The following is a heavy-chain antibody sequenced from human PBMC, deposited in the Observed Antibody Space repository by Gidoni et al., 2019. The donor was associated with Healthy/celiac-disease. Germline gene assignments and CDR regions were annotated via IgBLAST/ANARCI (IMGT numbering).Heavy chain of an antibody. Sequence: QLQLQESGPGLVKPSETLSLTCTVSVGSISSSSYYWGWIRQPPGKGLEWIGSIYYSGSTYYNPSLKSRVTISVDTSKNQFSLKLSSVTAADTAVYYCASGYSSSWYLSDNWGQGTLVTVSS. CDR2: IYYSGST. J-gene: IGHJ4*02. V-gene: IGHV4-39*01. D-gene: IGHD6-13*01. CDR3: ASGYSSSWYLSDN. CDR1: VGSISSSSYY.